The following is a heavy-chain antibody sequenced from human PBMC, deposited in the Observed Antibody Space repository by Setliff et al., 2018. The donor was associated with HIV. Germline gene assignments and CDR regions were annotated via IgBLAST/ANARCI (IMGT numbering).Heavy chain of an antibody. Sequence: ASVKVSCKASRGTFSSYGFNWVRQAPGQGLEWMGGIIPILGIANYAQKFKGRVTITADKSTSTVYMELRSLRSEDTAVYYCASSWSRVPYYGMDVWGQGTTVTVSS. CDR1: RGTFSSYG. J-gene: IGHJ6*02. CDR3: ASSWSRVPYYGMDV. CDR2: IIPILGIA. V-gene: IGHV1-69*10. D-gene: IGHD6-13*01.